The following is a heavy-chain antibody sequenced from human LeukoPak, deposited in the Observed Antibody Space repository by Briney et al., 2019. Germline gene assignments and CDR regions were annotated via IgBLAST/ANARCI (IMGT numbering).Heavy chain of an antibody. CDR2: ISIITRST. Sequence: GGSLRLSCAASGFTLSSYAMSWVRQAPGKGLEWVSGISIITRSTFYADSVKGRFTISRDNSKNTLFLQMHSLRADDTALYYCAKGSIAAPDSTFDAWGQGTLVTVSS. D-gene: IGHD6-13*01. CDR1: GFTLSSYA. J-gene: IGHJ4*02. V-gene: IGHV3-23*01. CDR3: AKGSIAAPDSTFDA.